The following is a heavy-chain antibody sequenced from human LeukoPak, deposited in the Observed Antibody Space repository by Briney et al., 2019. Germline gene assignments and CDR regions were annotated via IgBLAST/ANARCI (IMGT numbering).Heavy chain of an antibody. V-gene: IGHV3-33*06. CDR3: AKDFARIGGGYNWGGYYMDV. CDR2: IWYDGSNK. Sequence: GGSLRLSCAASGFTFSSYGMHWVRQAPGKGLEWVAVIWYDGSNKYYADSVKGRFTISRDNSKNTLYLKMNSLRAEDTAVYYCAKDFARIGGGYNWGGYYMDVWGKGTTVTVSS. J-gene: IGHJ6*03. D-gene: IGHD5-24*01. CDR1: GFTFSSYG.